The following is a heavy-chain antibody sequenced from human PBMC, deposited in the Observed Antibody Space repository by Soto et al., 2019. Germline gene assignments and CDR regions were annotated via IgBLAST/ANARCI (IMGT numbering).Heavy chain of an antibody. CDR3: VKDGGYSYGWSSVRYYYGMDV. CDR1: ELKSNRTA. D-gene: IGHD5-18*01. Sequence: RGSMKLWCSTMELKSNRTAMHWVHQAQMKGLEYVSAISSNGGSTYYADSVKGRFTISRDNSKNTLYLQMSSLRAEDTAVYYCVKDGGYSYGWSSVRYYYGMDVWGQGT. J-gene: IGHJ6*02. CDR2: ISSNGGST. V-gene: IGHV3-64D*08.